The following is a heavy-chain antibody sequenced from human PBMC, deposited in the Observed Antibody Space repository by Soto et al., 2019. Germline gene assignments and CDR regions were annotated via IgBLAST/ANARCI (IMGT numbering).Heavy chain of an antibody. J-gene: IGHJ6*03. CDR3: AKGGYCSGASCYYYYMDV. V-gene: IGHV3-7*05. Sequence: GGSLRLSCAASGFTFSSYWMSWVRQAPGKGLEWVANIKQDGSEKYYVDSVKGRFTISRDNSKNTLYLQMNSLRAEDTAVYYCAKGGYCSGASCYYYYMDVWGKGTTVTVSS. D-gene: IGHD2-15*01. CDR1: GFTFSSYW. CDR2: IKQDGSEK.